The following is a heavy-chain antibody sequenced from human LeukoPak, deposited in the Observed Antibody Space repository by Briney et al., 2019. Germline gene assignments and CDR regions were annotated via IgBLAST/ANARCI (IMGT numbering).Heavy chain of an antibody. J-gene: IGHJ6*03. CDR1: GFTFSSYA. Sequence: GGSLRLSCAASGFTFSSYAMSWVRQAPGKGLEWVSAISGSGGSTYYADSVKGRFTISRDNAKNSLYLQMNSLRAEDTAVYYCARGRSTVGYYYYYYMDVWGKGTTVTVSS. D-gene: IGHD4-23*01. CDR3: ARGRSTVGYYYYYYMDV. CDR2: ISGSGGST. V-gene: IGHV3-23*01.